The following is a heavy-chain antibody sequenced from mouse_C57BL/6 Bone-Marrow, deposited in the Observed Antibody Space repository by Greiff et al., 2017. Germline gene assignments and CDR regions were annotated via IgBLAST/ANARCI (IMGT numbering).Heavy chain of an antibody. CDR1: GYTFTSYW. CDR3: ARDRDYLHAMDY. V-gene: IGHV1-64*01. CDR2: IHPNSGST. Sequence: QVQLQQSGAELVKPGASVKLSCKASGYTFTSYWMHWVKQRPGQGLEWIGMIHPNSGSTNYNEKFKSKATLTVDKSSSTAYMQLSSLTSEDSAVEYCARDRDYLHAMDYWGQGHSVTVSS. D-gene: IGHD2-4*01. J-gene: IGHJ4*01.